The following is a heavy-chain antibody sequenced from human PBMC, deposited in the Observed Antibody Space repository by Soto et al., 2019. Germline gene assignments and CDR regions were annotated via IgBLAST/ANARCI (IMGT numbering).Heavy chain of an antibody. CDR2: IIPIFGTA. CDR3: AREKGRLRVCGSGRLDGVRGC. Sequence: SVKVSCKASGGTFSSYAISWVRQAPGQGLEWMGGIIPIFGTANYAQKFQGRVTITADESTSTAYMELSSLRSEDTAVYYCAREKGRLRVCGSGRLDGVRGCGGRGPTV. CDR1: GGTFSSYA. V-gene: IGHV1-69*13. D-gene: IGHD3-16*01. J-gene: IGHJ6*03.